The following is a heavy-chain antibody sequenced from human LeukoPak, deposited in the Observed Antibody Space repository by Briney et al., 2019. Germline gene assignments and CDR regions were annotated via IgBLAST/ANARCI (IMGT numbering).Heavy chain of an antibody. CDR3: ASFIEYSSSEIDDAFDI. CDR1: GYSTSSGYY. Sequence: SETLSLTCTVSGYSTSSGYYWGWIRQPPGKGLEWIGSIYHSGSTYYNPSLKSRVTISVDTSKNQFSLKLSSVTAADTAVYYCASFIEYSSSEIDDAFDIWGQGTMVTVSS. D-gene: IGHD6-6*01. V-gene: IGHV4-38-2*02. J-gene: IGHJ3*02. CDR2: IYHSGST.